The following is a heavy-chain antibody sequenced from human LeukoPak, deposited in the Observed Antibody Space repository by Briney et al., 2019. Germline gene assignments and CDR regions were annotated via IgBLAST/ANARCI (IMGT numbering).Heavy chain of an antibody. V-gene: IGHV3-30*02. D-gene: IGHD4-17*01. CDR3: AKDRSMTTVTPFDN. J-gene: IGHJ4*02. CDR2: IRYDGSNR. Sequence: HGGSLRLSCAASGFSFITYGIHWVRQAPGKGLEWVAFIRYDGSNRFYADSVRGRFTISRDNSKNTVYLQMNSLRAEDTAVYYCAKDRSMTTVTPFDNWGQGTLVAVSS. CDR1: GFSFITYG.